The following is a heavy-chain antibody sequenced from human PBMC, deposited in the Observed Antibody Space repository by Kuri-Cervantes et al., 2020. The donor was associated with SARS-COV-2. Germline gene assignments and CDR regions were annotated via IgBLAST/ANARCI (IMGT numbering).Heavy chain of an antibody. D-gene: IGHD3-10*01. CDR3: ARVVRGVVDY. V-gene: IGHV4-4*07. J-gene: IGHJ4*02. CDR1: GGSISSYY. Sequence: ESLKISCTVSGGSISSYYWSWIRQPAGKGLEWIGRIYTSGSTNYNPSLKSRVTMSVDTSKNQFSLKLSSVTAADTAVYYRARVVRGVVDYWGQGTLVTVSS. CDR2: IYTSGST.